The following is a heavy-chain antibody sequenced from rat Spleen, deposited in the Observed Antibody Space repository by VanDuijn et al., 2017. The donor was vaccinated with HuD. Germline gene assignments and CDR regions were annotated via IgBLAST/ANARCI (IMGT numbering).Heavy chain of an antibody. Sequence: EVQLVESGGGLVQPGRSLKLSCAASGFTFRNYGMAWVCQTPTKGLEWVATITYDGSGTYYRDSVRGRFTISRDDSKSTLYLQMDSLSSDDTATYYCARYGSFDNWFAFWGQGTLVTVSS. CDR3: ARYGSFDNWFAF. CDR1: GFTFRNYG. CDR2: ITYDGSGT. J-gene: IGHJ3*01. D-gene: IGHD1-12*02. V-gene: IGHV5-29*01.